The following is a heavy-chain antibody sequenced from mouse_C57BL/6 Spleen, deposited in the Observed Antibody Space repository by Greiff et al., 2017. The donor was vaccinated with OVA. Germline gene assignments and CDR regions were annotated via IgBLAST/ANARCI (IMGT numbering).Heavy chain of an antibody. V-gene: IGHV2-2*01. CDR3: ARNFHYYGSSYAMDY. CDR2: IWSGGST. CDR1: GFSLTSYG. J-gene: IGHJ4*01. D-gene: IGHD1-1*01. Sequence: VKLQESGPGLVQPSQSLSITCTVSGFSLTSYGVHWVRQSPGKGLEWLGVIWSGGSTDYNAAFISRLSISKDNSKSQVFFKMNSLQADDTAIYYCARNFHYYGSSYAMDYWGQGTSVTVSS.